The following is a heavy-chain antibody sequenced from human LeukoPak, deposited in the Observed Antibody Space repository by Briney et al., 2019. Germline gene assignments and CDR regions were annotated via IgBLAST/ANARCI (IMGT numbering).Heavy chain of an antibody. Sequence: NPSETLSLTCTVSGGSISSYYWSWIRQPPGKGLEWIGYIYYSGSTNYNPSLKSRVTISVDTSKNQFSLKLSSVTAADTAVYYCASSSSWYSEYFQHWGQGTLVTVSS. J-gene: IGHJ1*01. V-gene: IGHV4-59*01. CDR3: ASSSSWYSEYFQH. D-gene: IGHD6-13*01. CDR2: IYYSGST. CDR1: GGSISSYY.